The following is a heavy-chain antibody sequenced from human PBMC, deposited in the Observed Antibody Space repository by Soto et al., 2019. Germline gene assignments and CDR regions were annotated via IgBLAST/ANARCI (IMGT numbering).Heavy chain of an antibody. J-gene: IGHJ5*02. CDR3: VKGSGSGAYWNWFDP. V-gene: IGHV3-64D*06. CDR2: LSGNGGST. Sequence: GGSLRLSCSASGFTFSSYAMHWVRQAPGKGVKYVSGLSGNGGSTNYADSVKGRFTISRDNSKNTLYLQMSSLRTEDTAVYYCVKGSGSGAYWNWFDPWGQGTLVTVSS. CDR1: GFTFSSYA. D-gene: IGHD2-21*01.